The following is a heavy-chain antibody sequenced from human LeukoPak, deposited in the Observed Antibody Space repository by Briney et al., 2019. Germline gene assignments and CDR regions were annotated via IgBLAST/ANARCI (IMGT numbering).Heavy chain of an antibody. V-gene: IGHV1-18*01. CDR1: GYTFTSDG. Sequence: ASVKVSCKASGYTFTSDGISWVRQAPGQGLEWMGWISAYNGNTNYAQKLQGRVTMTTDTSPSTAYMELRSLGSDDTAVYYCARSLGGGSIAGQYWGQGTLVTVSS. J-gene: IGHJ4*02. CDR3: ARSLGGGSIAGQY. CDR2: ISAYNGNT. D-gene: IGHD6-13*01.